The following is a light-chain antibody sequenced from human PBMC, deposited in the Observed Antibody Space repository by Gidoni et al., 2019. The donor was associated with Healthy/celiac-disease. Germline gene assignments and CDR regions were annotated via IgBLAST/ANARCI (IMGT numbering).Light chain of an antibody. CDR1: SSNIGSNS. J-gene: IGLJ2*01. CDR3: AAWDDSLNGDVV. CDR2: SNN. Sequence: QSVLTPPPSASGTPGQRVTISCSGSSSNIGSNSVNWYQQLPGTAPKLLSYSNNQRPSGVPDRFSGSKSGTSASLAISGLQSEDEADYYCAAWDDSLNGDVVFGGGTKLTVL. V-gene: IGLV1-44*01.